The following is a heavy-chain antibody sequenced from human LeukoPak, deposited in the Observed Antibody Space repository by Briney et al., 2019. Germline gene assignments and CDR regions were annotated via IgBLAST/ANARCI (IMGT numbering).Heavy chain of an antibody. CDR2: IYYSGST. D-gene: IGHD3-16*01. CDR3: ARVKGAYNWFDP. Sequence: SEALSLTCTVSGGSISSGGYYWRWIRQHPGKGLEWIGYIYYSGSTYYNPSLKSRVTIPVDTSKNQFSLKLSSVTAADTAVYYCARVKGAYNWFDPWGQGTLVTVSS. CDR1: GGSISSGGYY. V-gene: IGHV4-31*03. J-gene: IGHJ5*02.